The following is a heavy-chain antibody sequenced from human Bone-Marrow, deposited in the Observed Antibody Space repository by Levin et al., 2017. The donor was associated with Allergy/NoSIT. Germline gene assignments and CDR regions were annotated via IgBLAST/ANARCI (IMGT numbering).Heavy chain of an antibody. J-gene: IGHJ4*02. CDR3: ARDGGDDSWSSAIYFDL. Sequence: PGGSLRLSCAASDFIFSKYWMSWVRQTPGKGLEWVANINQDGREQNYADSVKGRVTISRNNAKNSLYLQMNSLRAEDMAVYYCARDGGDDSWSSAIYFDLWGQGTLVTVSS. CDR2: INQDGREQ. CDR1: DFIFSKYW. D-gene: IGHD3-3*01. V-gene: IGHV3-7*01.